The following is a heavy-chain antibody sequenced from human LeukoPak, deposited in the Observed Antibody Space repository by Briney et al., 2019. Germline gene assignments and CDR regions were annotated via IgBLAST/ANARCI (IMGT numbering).Heavy chain of an antibody. CDR3: ARVPSHYYYFDY. D-gene: IGHD2-21*01. V-gene: IGHV3-48*01. CDR1: GFTFSSYA. CDR2: INSDSSAI. Sequence: PGGSLRLSCAASGFTFSSYAMSWVRQAPGKGLDWISGINSDSSAIYYADSVKGRFTISRDNAKNSLYLQMNSLRAEDTAVYYCARVPSHYYYFDYWGQGTLVTVSS. J-gene: IGHJ4*02.